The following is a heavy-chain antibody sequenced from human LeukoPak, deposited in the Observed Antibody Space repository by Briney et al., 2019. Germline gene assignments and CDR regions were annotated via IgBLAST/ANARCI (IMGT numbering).Heavy chain of an antibody. D-gene: IGHD1-26*01. Sequence: SETLSLTCNVSGDSISGSNYYWGWIRQPPGEGLEWIGSIYYSGSTYYNPSLKSRVTISVDTSKNQFSLRLSSVTAADTAVYYCARHRTYSGNYWGPLDIWGQGTMITVSS. J-gene: IGHJ3*02. CDR1: GDSISGSNYY. V-gene: IGHV4-39*01. CDR3: ARHRTYSGNYWGPLDI. CDR2: IYYSGST.